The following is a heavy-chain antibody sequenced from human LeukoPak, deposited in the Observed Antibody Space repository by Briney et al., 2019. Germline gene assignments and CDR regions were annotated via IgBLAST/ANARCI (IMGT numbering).Heavy chain of an antibody. V-gene: IGHV3-23*01. CDR2: ISASGSAT. Sequence: GGSLRLSCAASGFTFNNAWMSWVRQAPGKGLEWVSLISASGSATYYADSVRGRFAISRDISKNTLFLQMSSLRTEDTAVYYCAKGTLFGVVTSFDFWGQGTLVTVSS. CDR3: AKGTLFGVVTSFDF. CDR1: GFTFNNAW. D-gene: IGHD3-3*01. J-gene: IGHJ4*02.